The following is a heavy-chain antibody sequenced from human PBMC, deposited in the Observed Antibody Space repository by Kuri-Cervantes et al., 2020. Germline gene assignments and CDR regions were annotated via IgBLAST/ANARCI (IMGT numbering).Heavy chain of an antibody. CDR3: AKDGFSSGWSIFDY. D-gene: IGHD6-19*01. V-gene: IGHV3-9*01. J-gene: IGHJ4*02. CDR1: GFRFEDFA. Sequence: GGSLRLSCAASGFRFEDFAMYWVRQAPGKGLEWVSGISWSGDDLGYADSVKGRFTISRDNAKNSLYLQMNSLRAEETALYYCAKDGFSSGWSIFDYWGQGTLVTVSS. CDR2: ISWSGDDL.